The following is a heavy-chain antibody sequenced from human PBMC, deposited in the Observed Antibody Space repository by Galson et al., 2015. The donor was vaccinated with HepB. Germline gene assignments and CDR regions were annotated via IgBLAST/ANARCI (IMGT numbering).Heavy chain of an antibody. D-gene: IGHD2-2*01. V-gene: IGHV3-30*18. CDR3: ANSKSEYQLLLLDY. CDR2: ISYDGSNK. J-gene: IGHJ4*02. CDR1: GFTFSNYG. Sequence: SLRLSCAASGFTFSNYGMHWVRQAPGKGLEWVAVISYDGSNKYYADSVKGRFTISRDNSKNTLYLQMNSLRAEDTAVYYCANSKSEYQLLLLDYWGQGTLVTVSS.